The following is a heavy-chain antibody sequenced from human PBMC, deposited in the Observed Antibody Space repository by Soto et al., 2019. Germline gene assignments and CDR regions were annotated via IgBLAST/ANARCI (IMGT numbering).Heavy chain of an antibody. CDR3: ARVKHWAAQYSEFDP. D-gene: IGHD6-6*01. Sequence: QVQLVQSGAEVKKPGASVKVSCKASGYTFTGYYMHWVRQAPGQGLEWMGWINPNSGGTNYAQKFQGWVTMTRDPSISTAYMELSRLRSDDTAVYYCARVKHWAAQYSEFDPWGQGTLVTVSS. J-gene: IGHJ5*02. CDR2: INPNSGGT. V-gene: IGHV1-2*04. CDR1: GYTFTGYY.